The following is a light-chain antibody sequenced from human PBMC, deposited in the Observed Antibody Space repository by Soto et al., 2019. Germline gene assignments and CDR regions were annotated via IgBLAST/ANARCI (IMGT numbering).Light chain of an antibody. V-gene: IGLV1-40*01. CDR3: QSYDSSLSGYV. CDR2: DNN. Sequence: QSVLTQPPSVSGAPGQRVTISCTGSSSNIGAGYDVHGYQQLPGTAPKLLIYDNNNRPSGVPDRFSGSKSGTSASLAITGLQAEDEAYYYCQSYDSSLSGYVFGTGTKLTVL. J-gene: IGLJ1*01. CDR1: SSNIGAGYD.